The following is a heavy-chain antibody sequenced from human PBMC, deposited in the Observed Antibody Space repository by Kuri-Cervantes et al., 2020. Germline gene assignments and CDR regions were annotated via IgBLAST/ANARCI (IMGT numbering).Heavy chain of an antibody. V-gene: IGHV3-30*03. CDR3: ARDIGSRDYYFDY. CDR2: ISSDGSNI. J-gene: IGHJ4*02. CDR1: GFTFSSYS. Sequence: GESLKISCAASGFTFSSYSMNWVRQAPGKGLEWVAIISSDGSNIYYADSVKGRFAISRDNSKNTLFLQMNTLRPEDTAVYYCARDIGSRDYYFDYWGQGTLVTVSS. D-gene: IGHD2-21*01.